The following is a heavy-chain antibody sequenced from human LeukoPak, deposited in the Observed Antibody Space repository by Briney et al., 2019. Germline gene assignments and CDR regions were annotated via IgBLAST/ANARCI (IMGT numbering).Heavy chain of an antibody. V-gene: IGHV4-61*02. Sequence: SETLSLTRTVSGGPLSSGSYYWRWLPQPAGKGLEWIGRIYNSGSTNYTPSLKSRVTISVDTSKNQFSLKLSSVTAADTAVYYCARSHYYDFWSGYGGYYMDVWGKGTTVTVSS. CDR2: IYNSGST. J-gene: IGHJ6*03. CDR1: GGPLSSGSYY. D-gene: IGHD3-3*01. CDR3: ARSHYYDFWSGYGGYYMDV.